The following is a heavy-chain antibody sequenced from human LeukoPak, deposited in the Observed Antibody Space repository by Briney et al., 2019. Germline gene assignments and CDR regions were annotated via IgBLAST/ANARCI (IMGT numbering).Heavy chain of an antibody. CDR2: ISGSGGST. CDR1: GFTFSSYA. CDR3: AKEGSSGWFAVVGVYYYYGMDV. D-gene: IGHD6-19*01. V-gene: IGHV3-23*01. Sequence: GGSLRLSCAAFGFTFSSYAMSWVRQAPGKGLEWVSAISGSGGSTYYADSVKGRFTISRDNSKNTLYLQMNSLRAEDTAVYYCAKEGSSGWFAVVGVYYYYGMDVWGQGTTVTVSS. J-gene: IGHJ6*02.